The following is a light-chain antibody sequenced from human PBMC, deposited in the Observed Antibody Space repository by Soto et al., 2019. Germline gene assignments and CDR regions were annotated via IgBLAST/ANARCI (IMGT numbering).Light chain of an antibody. V-gene: IGKV3-20*01. Sequence: EIVLTQSPGTPSLSPGERATLSCRASQSVSSSYLAWYQQKPGQAPRLLIYGASSRATGIPDRFSGSGSRTDFTLTISRLEPEDFAVYYCQQYGSSSFTFGPGTKVDIK. J-gene: IGKJ3*01. CDR1: QSVSSSY. CDR2: GAS. CDR3: QQYGSSSFT.